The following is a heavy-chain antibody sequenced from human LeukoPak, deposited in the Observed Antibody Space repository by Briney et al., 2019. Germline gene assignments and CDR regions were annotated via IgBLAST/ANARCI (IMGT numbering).Heavy chain of an antibody. J-gene: IGHJ4*02. CDR2: ISYDGSNK. V-gene: IGHV3-30*18. Sequence: GGSLRLSCAASGFTFSSYGMHWVRQAPGKGLEWVAVISYDGSNKYYADSVKGRFTISRDNSKNTLYLQMNSLRAEDTAVYYCAKWHTPPLYYIDYWGQGTLVTVSS. CDR3: AKWHTPPLYYIDY. CDR1: GFTFSSYG.